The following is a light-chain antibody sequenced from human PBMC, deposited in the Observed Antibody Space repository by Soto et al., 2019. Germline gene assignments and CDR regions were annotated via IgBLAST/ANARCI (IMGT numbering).Light chain of an antibody. V-gene: IGKV3-15*01. CDR1: QSVITY. CDR2: GAS. J-gene: IGKJ1*01. CDR3: QQYDNWPWT. Sequence: IVLTQSPGTLSLSPLERFTLSFMASQSVITYLAWYQQKPGQAPRLLIYGASRRATGFPARFSGSGSGTDFTLTISSLQSEDFAVYYCQQYDNWPWTFGQGTKVDIK.